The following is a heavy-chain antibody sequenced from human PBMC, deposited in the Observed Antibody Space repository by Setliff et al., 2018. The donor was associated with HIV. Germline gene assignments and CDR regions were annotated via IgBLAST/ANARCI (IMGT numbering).Heavy chain of an antibody. D-gene: IGHD1-1*01. CDR3: ARQLSNSLES. V-gene: IGHV1-24*01. CDR1: GDTLTELS. J-gene: IGHJ4*02. Sequence: ASVKVSCKVSGDTLTELSIHWVRQAPGKGLEWMGGFDPEDGETVYAQKFQGRVTMTEDTSADTAYMELSSLISEDTAMYYCARQLSNSLESWGQGSLVTVSS. CDR2: FDPEDGET.